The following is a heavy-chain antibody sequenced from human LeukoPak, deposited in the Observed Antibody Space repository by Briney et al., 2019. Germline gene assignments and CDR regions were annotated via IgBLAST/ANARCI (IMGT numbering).Heavy chain of an antibody. CDR1: GFTFSRYG. CDR3: AKDPIAVAGNNYYRMDV. D-gene: IGHD6-19*01. Sequence: GGSLRLSCLASGFTFSRYGMYWVRQAPGKGLEWVAVISSDGTNKYYADSVKGRFTISRDNSKNTLYLQMNSLRAEDTAVYYCAKDPIAVAGNNYYRMDVWGQGTTVPVSS. J-gene: IGHJ6*02. V-gene: IGHV3-30*18. CDR2: ISSDGTNK.